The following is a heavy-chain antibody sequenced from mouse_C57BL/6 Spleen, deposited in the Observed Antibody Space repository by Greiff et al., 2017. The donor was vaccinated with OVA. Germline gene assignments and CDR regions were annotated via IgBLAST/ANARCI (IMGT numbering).Heavy chain of an antibody. CDR1: GFTFSSYA. V-gene: IGHV5-4*01. D-gene: IGHD2-1*01. CDR3: ARVYGNYVFDY. Sequence: VQLVESGGGLVKPGGSLKLSCAASGFTFSSYAMSWVRQTPEKRLEWVATISDGGSYTYYPDNVKGRFTISRDNAKNNLYLQMSHLKSEDTAMYYCARVYGNYVFDYWGQGTTLTVSS. J-gene: IGHJ2*01. CDR2: ISDGGSYT.